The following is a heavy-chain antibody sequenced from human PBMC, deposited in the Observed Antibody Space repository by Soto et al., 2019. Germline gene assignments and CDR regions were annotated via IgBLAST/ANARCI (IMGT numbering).Heavy chain of an antibody. CDR1: GFTFSTYA. CDR2: ISDSGGST. Sequence: EVHLLESGGGLVQPGGSLRLSCAASGFTFSTYAMSWVRQAPGKGLEWVSTISDSGGSTYYAASVKGRFTISRDNSKNTLYLRMNSLSAEDTALYYCAKVHGSGPYYNFPDYWGQGTLVTVSS. CDR3: AKVHGSGPYYNFPDY. V-gene: IGHV3-23*01. J-gene: IGHJ4*02. D-gene: IGHD3-10*01.